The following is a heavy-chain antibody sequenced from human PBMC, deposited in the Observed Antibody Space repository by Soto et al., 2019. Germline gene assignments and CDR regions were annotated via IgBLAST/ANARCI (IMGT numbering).Heavy chain of an antibody. Sequence: EVQLVESGGGLVQPGGSLRLSCAASGFAFSSSGMNWVRQAPGKGLEWVSYITSSSGNIHYADSVKGRFTISRDNAKNQLYMQMNRLRDEATAIYYCARDLNTEFAFWGQGTLVTVSS. CDR2: ITSSSGNI. CDR3: ARDLNTEFAF. J-gene: IGHJ4*02. CDR1: GFAFSSSG. D-gene: IGHD4-17*01. V-gene: IGHV3-48*02.